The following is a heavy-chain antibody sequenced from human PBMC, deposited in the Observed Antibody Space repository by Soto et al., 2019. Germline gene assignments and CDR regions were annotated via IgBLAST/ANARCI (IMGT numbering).Heavy chain of an antibody. CDR3: ARDRRKRGYLALAAAAGYYYYGMDV. CDR1: GGTFSSYA. CDR2: SIPIFGTA. Sequence: SVKVSCKASGGTFSSYAISWVRQAPGQGLEWMGGSIPIFGTANYAQKFQGRVTITADESTSTAYMELSSLRSEDTAVYYCARDRRKRGYLALAAAAGYYYYGMDVWGQGTTVTVSS. V-gene: IGHV1-69*13. J-gene: IGHJ6*02. D-gene: IGHD6-13*01.